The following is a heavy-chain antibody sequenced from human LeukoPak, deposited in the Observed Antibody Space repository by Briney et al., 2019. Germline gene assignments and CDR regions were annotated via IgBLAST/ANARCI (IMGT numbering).Heavy chain of an antibody. Sequence: PSETLSLTCTVSGGSISSHYWSWIRQPAGKGLEWIGRIYTSGSTYYNPSLKSRVTISVDKSKNQFSLKLSSVTAADTAVYYCGSVSAKFPVDCSGGSCYSGYYYYYMDVWGKGTTVTVSS. CDR2: IYTSGST. J-gene: IGHJ6*03. CDR3: GSVSAKFPVDCSGGSCYSGYYYYYMDV. V-gene: IGHV4-4*07. CDR1: GGSISSHY. D-gene: IGHD2-15*01.